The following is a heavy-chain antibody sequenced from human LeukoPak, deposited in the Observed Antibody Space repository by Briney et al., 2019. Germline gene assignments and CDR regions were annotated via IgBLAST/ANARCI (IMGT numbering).Heavy chain of an antibody. CDR2: IKTDGSTT. D-gene: IGHD6-19*01. V-gene: IGHV3-74*01. J-gene: IGHJ4*02. CDR1: GFTFSSYW. Sequence: GGSLRLSCAVSGFTFSSYWMHWVRQAPGKGLVWVSHIKTDGSTTAYADSVKGRFTISRDNAKNTLYLQMNSLRAEDAGVYYCARWYSSGWYSDYWGQGTLVTVSS. CDR3: ARWYSSGWYSDY.